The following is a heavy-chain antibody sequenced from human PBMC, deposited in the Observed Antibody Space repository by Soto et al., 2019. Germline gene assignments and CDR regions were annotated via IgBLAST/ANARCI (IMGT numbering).Heavy chain of an antibody. Sequence: ASVKVSCKASGYTFTSYGISWVRQAPGQGLEWMGWISAYNGNTNYAQKLQGRVTMTTDTSTSTAYMELRSLRSDDTAVYYCARIPRMMVVAAIDYWGQGTLVTVSS. CDR2: ISAYNGNT. D-gene: IGHD2-15*01. V-gene: IGHV1-18*01. CDR1: GYTFTSYG. CDR3: ARIPRMMVVAAIDY. J-gene: IGHJ4*02.